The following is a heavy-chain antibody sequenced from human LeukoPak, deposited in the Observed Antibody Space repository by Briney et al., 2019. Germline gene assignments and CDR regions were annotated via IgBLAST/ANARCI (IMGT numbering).Heavy chain of an antibody. J-gene: IGHJ4*02. Sequence: KPSETLSPTCTVSGGSISSNNYYWGWIRQPPGKGLEWIGSIYYSGSTYNNPSLKSRVTISVDTTKNQFSLKLTSVTAADTAVYYCASSPSGYWWNFDCWGQGTLVTVSS. V-gene: IGHV4-39*01. CDR3: ASSPSGYWWNFDC. D-gene: IGHD3-22*01. CDR1: GGSISSNNYY. CDR2: IYYSGST.